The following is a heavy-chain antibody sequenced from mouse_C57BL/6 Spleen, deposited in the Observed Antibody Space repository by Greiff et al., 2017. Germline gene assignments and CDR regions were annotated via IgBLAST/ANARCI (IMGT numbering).Heavy chain of an antibody. Sequence: VQLQQSGAELVRPGASVKLSCTASGFNIKDDYMHWVKQRPEQGLEWIGWIDPENGDTEYASKFQGKATITADTSSNTAYLQLSSLTSEDTAVYYCTTVTTVVAPYDFDYWGPGTTLTVSS. V-gene: IGHV14-4*01. CDR2: IDPENGDT. CDR3: TTVTTVVAPYDFDY. CDR1: GFNIKDDY. D-gene: IGHD1-1*01. J-gene: IGHJ2*01.